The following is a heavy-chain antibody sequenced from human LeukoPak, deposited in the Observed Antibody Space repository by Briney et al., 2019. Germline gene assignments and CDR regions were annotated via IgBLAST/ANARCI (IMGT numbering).Heavy chain of an antibody. CDR1: GGSISSGGYY. CDR3: ARERGDGYHLGDY. D-gene: IGHD5-24*01. CDR2: IYHSGST. V-gene: IGHV4-30-2*01. J-gene: IGHJ4*02. Sequence: SETLSLTCTVSGGSISSGGYYWSWIRQPPGKGLEWIGYIYHSGSTYYNPSLKSRVTISVDRSKNQFSLKLSSVTAADTAVYYCARERGDGYHLGDYWGQGTLVTVSS.